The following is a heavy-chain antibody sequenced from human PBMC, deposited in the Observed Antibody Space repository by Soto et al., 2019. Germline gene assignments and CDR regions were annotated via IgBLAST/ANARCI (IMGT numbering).Heavy chain of an antibody. CDR2: ISGSGGST. J-gene: IGHJ6*02. CDR3: ANPASVLRFLEWHDYSYYGMDV. CDR1: GFTFSSYA. D-gene: IGHD3-3*01. V-gene: IGHV3-23*01. Sequence: GGSLRLSCAASGFTFSSYAMSWVRQAPGKGLEWVSAISGSGGSTYYADSVKGRFTISRDNSKNTLYLQMNSLRAEDTAVYYCANPASVLRFLEWHDYSYYGMDVWGQGTTVTVSS.